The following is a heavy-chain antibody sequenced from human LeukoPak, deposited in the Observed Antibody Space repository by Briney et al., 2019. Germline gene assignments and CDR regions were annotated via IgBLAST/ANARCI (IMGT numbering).Heavy chain of an antibody. CDR2: INPSGGST. Sequence: ASVKVSCKASGYTFTSYYMHWVRQAPGQGLEWMGIINPSGGSTSYAQKFQGRVTMTRDTSTSTVYMELSSLRSEDTAVYYCARDPGRGYSYDAFDYWGQGTLVTVSS. V-gene: IGHV1-46*01. CDR1: GYTFTSYY. CDR3: ARDPGRGYSYDAFDY. J-gene: IGHJ4*02. D-gene: IGHD5-18*01.